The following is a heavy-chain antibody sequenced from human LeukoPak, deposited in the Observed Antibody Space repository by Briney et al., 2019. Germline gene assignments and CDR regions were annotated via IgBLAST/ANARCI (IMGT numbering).Heavy chain of an antibody. CDR2: IYSSGST. CDR3: AREAYDFWSVYYDY. V-gene: IGHV4-61*02. J-gene: IGHJ4*02. Sequence: SETLSLTCTVSGGSISSGSYYWSWIRQPAGKGLEWIGRIYSSGSTNYNPSLKSRVTISVDTSKNQFSLKLNSVSAADTAVYYCAREAYDFWSVYYDYWGQGTLVTVSS. D-gene: IGHD3-3*01. CDR1: GGSISSGSYY.